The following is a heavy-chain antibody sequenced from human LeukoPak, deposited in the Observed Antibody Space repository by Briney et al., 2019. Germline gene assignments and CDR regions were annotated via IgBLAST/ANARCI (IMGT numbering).Heavy chain of an antibody. CDR3: ARGLRGEARQWLVLWRNWFDP. CDR2: IYYSGST. CDR1: GGSISSSSYY. Sequence: PSETLSLTCTVSGGSISSSSYYWGWIRQPPGKGLEWIGSIYYSGSTYYNPSLKSRVTISVDTSKNQFSLKLSSVTAADTAVYYCARGLRGEARQWLVLWRNWFDPWGQGTLVTVSS. J-gene: IGHJ5*02. V-gene: IGHV4-39*01. D-gene: IGHD6-19*01.